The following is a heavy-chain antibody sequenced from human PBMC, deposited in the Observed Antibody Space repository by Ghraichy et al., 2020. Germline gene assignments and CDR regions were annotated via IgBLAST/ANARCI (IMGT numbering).Heavy chain of an antibody. Sequence: SLRLSCAASGFTFDDYAMHWVRQAPGKGLEWVSGISWNSGSIGYADSVKGRFTISRDNAKNSLYLQMNSLRAEDTALYYCAKDKTQLWQYYYGMDVWGQGTTVTVSS. J-gene: IGHJ6*02. CDR2: ISWNSGSI. V-gene: IGHV3-9*01. CDR1: GFTFDDYA. CDR3: AKDKTQLWQYYYGMDV. D-gene: IGHD5-18*01.